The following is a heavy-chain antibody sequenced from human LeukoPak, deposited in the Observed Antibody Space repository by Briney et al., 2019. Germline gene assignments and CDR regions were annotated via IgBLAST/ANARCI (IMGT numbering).Heavy chain of an antibody. CDR2: ISGSGGST. V-gene: IGHV3-23*01. CDR3: GRGSVGFGELNY. Sequence: GRSLRLSCAASGFTFSRYAMSWVRQAPGKGLEWVSGISGSGGSTYYADSVMGRFTISRDNSKNTLYLQMNSLRAEDTAVYYCGRGSVGFGELNYWGQGTLVTVSS. CDR1: GFTFSRYA. D-gene: IGHD3-10*01. J-gene: IGHJ4*02.